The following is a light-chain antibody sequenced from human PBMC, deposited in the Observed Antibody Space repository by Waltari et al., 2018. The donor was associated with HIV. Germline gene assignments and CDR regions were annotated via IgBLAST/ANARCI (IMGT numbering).Light chain of an antibody. J-gene: IGKJ3*01. CDR2: SAY. CDR3: QQSYGSPVN. Sequence: DIQMTQSPSSLSASLGDSVALTCRASPAIITYLNWYQQKPGNAPVLLVYSAYTLQPGAPSRFRGAGAGGDVSLSSSGLQTEDFATYCCQQSYGSPVNLGAGT. CDR1: PAIITY. V-gene: IGKV1-39*01.